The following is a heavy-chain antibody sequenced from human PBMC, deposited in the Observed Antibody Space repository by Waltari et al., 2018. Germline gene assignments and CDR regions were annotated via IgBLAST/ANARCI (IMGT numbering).Heavy chain of an antibody. D-gene: IGHD5-12*01. CDR2: IIPIFGTA. CDR3: ARDQGGADGYDAFDI. CDR1: GGTCSSYA. V-gene: IGHV1-69*05. Sequence: QVQLVQSGDEVKKPGSSVKVSCKASGGTCSSYAISWVRQAPGQGLEWMGGIIPIFGTANYAQKFQGRVTITTYESTSTAYMELSSLRSEDTAVYYCARDQGGADGYDAFDIWGQGTMVTVSS. J-gene: IGHJ3*02.